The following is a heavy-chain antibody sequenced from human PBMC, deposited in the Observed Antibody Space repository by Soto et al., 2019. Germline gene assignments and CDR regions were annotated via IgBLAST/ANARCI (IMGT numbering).Heavy chain of an antibody. CDR1: GFTFSSYA. V-gene: IGHV3-9*01. CDR2: ISWNSGSI. D-gene: IGHD6-6*01. J-gene: IGHJ3*02. CDR3: AKEKGSEGSSSFAFDI. Sequence: SLKISCAASGFTFSSYAMSWVRQAPGKGLEWVSGISWNSGSIGYADSVKGRFTISRDNAKNSLYLQMNSLRAEDTALYYCAKEKGSEGSSSFAFDIWGQGTMVTVSS.